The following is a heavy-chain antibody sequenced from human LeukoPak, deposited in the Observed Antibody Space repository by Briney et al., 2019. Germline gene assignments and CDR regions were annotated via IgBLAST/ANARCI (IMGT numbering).Heavy chain of an antibody. D-gene: IGHD1-26*01. J-gene: IGHJ4*02. CDR2: IYYSGST. Sequence: ASETLSLTCTVSGGSISSYYWSWIRQPPGKGLEWIGYIYYSGSTNYNPSLKSRVTMSVDTSKNQFSLKLSSVTAADTAVYYCARAGSGSYAGGNFDYWGQGTLVTVSS. CDR1: GGSISSYY. CDR3: ARAGSGSYAGGNFDY. V-gene: IGHV4-59*12.